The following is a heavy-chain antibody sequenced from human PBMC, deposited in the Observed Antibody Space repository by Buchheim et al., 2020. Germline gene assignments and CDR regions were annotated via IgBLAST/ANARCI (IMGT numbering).Heavy chain of an antibody. V-gene: IGHV3-33*01. CDR2: IWYDGSNK. CDR3: ARDYDSSGPFFDY. D-gene: IGHD3-22*01. Sequence: QVQLVESGGGVVQPGRSLRLSCAASGFTFSSYGMHWVRQAPGKGLEWVAVIWYDGSNKYYADSVKGRFTISRDNSKNTLYLQMSSLRAEDTAVYYCARDYDSSGPFFDYWGQGTL. CDR1: GFTFSSYG. J-gene: IGHJ4*02.